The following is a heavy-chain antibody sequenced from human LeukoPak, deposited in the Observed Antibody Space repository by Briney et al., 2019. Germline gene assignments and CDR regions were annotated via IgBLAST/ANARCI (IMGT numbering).Heavy chain of an antibody. J-gene: IGHJ6*02. Sequence: SETLSLTCTVSGGSISSYYWSWIRQPPGKGLEWIGYIYYSGSTNYNPSLKSRVTISVDTSKNQFSLKLSSVTAADTAVYYCARVTTKGLPYYYYSMDVWGQGTTVTVSS. CDR3: ARVTTKGLPYYYYSMDV. V-gene: IGHV4-59*08. CDR1: GGSISSYY. D-gene: IGHD4-17*01. CDR2: IYYSGST.